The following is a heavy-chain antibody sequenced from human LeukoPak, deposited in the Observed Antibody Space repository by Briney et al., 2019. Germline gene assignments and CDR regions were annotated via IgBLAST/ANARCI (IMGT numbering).Heavy chain of an antibody. CDR2: IYVTRGA. D-gene: IGHD4-17*01. CDR3: ARVSPHGDHADY. J-gene: IGHJ4*02. V-gene: IGHV4-4*07. Sequence: PSDTLSLTCTVSDASITDYYWGWIRQPAGKGLEWIGRIYVTRGADYNPSLRSRLTISVDTSKNQFSLKLRSVTAADTAVYYCARVSPHGDHADYWGQGTLVTVSS. CDR1: DASITDYY.